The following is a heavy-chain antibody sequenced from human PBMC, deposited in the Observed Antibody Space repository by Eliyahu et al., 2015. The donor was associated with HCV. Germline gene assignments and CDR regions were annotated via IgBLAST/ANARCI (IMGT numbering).Heavy chain of an antibody. V-gene: IGHV4-39*01. CDR2: IFFRGET. CDR1: GGSVSSNFYY. J-gene: IGHJ6*02. CDR3: ATRTSNMDV. Sequence: QLQESGPGLVKPSETLSLTCIVSGGSVSSNFYYWGWIRQPPGKGLEWIGFIFFRGETHHNPSLRSRVTISVDTSKNQFSLNLTSVAAADTAVYYCATRTSNMDVWGHGTTVTVSS.